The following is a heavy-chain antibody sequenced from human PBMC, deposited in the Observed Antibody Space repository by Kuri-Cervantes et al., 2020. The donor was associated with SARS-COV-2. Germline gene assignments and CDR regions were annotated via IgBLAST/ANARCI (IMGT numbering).Heavy chain of an antibody. D-gene: IGHD6-13*01. J-gene: IGHJ4*02. Sequence: SETLSLTCTVSGGSISSYYWSWIRQPPGKGLEWIGYIDYSGSTKYNPSLKSRVTISVDTSKNQFSLKLSCVNAADTAVDDCARDGYSSSWYPFDYWGQGTLVTVSS. CDR2: IDYSGST. CDR3: ARDGYSSSWYPFDY. V-gene: IGHV4-59*08. CDR1: GGSISSYY.